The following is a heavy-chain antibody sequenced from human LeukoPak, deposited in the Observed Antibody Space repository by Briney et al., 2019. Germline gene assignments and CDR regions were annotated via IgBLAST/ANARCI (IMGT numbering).Heavy chain of an antibody. D-gene: IGHD3-3*01. Sequence: PSQTLSLTCTVSGGSITSGSDYWTWIRQPAGKGLEWIGRIYIDGRTNYNPSLKSRVSISIDTSRNQFSLRLSSVTAADTAVYYCARGYDFQYYYYYMDVWGKGTTVTVSS. J-gene: IGHJ6*03. CDR1: GGSITSGSDY. V-gene: IGHV4-61*02. CDR2: IYIDGRT. CDR3: ARGYDFQYYYYYMDV.